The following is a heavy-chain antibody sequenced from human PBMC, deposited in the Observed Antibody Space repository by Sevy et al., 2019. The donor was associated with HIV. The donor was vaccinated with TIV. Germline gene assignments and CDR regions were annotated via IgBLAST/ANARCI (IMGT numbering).Heavy chain of an antibody. V-gene: IGHV3-30*04. CDR2: ISFDGSKK. CDR3: ARGGRYINPYYYALDV. CDR1: AFTFSSNA. Sequence: GGSLRLSCAASAFTFSSNAMHWVRQAPGKGLEWVAVISFDGSKKYHADSVKGRFTISRDNSKNTVYLEMNSLRTEDTAVYYCARGGRYINPYYYALDVWGQGTTVTVSS. J-gene: IGHJ6*02. D-gene: IGHD1-26*01.